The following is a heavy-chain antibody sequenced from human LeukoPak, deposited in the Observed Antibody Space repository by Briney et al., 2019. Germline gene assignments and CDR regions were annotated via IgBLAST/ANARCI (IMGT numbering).Heavy chain of an antibody. CDR1: GGSISAYY. CDR2: INHSGST. Sequence: PSEILSLTCGVYGGSISAYYWSWIRQPPGKGLEWIGEINHSGSTNCSPSLKSRVSISVDTSKNQFSLKLTSVTAADTAVYYCARGVVVVPAGLRRYSSSWQRRDDGFDIWGQGTMVTVSS. J-gene: IGHJ3*02. D-gene: IGHD2-2*01. V-gene: IGHV4-34*01. CDR3: ARGVVVVPAGLRRYSSSWQRRDDGFDI.